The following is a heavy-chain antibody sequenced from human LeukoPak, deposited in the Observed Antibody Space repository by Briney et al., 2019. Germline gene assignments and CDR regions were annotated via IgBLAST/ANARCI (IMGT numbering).Heavy chain of an antibody. CDR1: GGSISSYY. J-gene: IGHJ4*02. V-gene: IGHV4-59*01. Sequence: KPSETLSLTCTVSGGSISSYYWSWIRQPPGKGLEWIGYIYYSGSTNYNPSLKSRVTISVDTSKNQFSLKLSSVTAADTAVYYRARVHDFWSGYYMDYWGQGTLVTVSS. D-gene: IGHD3-3*01. CDR3: ARVHDFWSGYYMDY. CDR2: IYYSGST.